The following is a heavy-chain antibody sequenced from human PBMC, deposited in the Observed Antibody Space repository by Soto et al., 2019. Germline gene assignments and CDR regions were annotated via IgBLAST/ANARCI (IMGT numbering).Heavy chain of an antibody. V-gene: IGHV1-18*01. CDR2: ISAYNGNT. Sequence: GASVKVSCKASGYTLTGDGISWVRQAPGQGLEWMGWISAYNGNTNYAQKLQGRVTMTTDTYTSTAYMELRSLRSDDTAVYYCARDPYAFWSGYSLPGEWFDPWGQGPLVTVSS. J-gene: IGHJ5*02. D-gene: IGHD3-3*01. CDR1: GYTLTGDG. CDR3: ARDPYAFWSGYSLPGEWFDP.